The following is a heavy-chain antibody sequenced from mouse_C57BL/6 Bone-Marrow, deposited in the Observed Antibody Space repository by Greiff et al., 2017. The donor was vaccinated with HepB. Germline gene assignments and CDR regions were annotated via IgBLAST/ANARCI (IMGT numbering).Heavy chain of an antibody. CDR2: INPSNGGT. J-gene: IGHJ2*01. CDR1: GYTFTSYW. D-gene: IGHD1-1*01. V-gene: IGHV1-53*01. CDR3: ARGITTVVAADY. Sequence: IQLQQPGTELVKPGASVKLSCKASGYTFTSYWMHWVKQRPGQGLEWIGNINPSNGGTNYNEKFKSKATLTVDKSSSTAYMQLSSLTSEDSAVYYCARGITTVVAADYWGQGTTLTVSS.